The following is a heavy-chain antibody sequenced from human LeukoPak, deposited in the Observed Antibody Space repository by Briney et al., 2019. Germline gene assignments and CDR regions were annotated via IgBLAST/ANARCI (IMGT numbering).Heavy chain of an antibody. D-gene: IGHD6-13*01. CDR3: ARTAAGKDYYFDY. CDR1: GDSISSGGYY. J-gene: IGHJ4*02. V-gene: IGHV4-31*03. CDR2: IYYSGST. Sequence: SVTLSLTCTVSGDSISSGGYYWSWVRQHPGKGLEWIGYIYYSGSTYYNPSLKSRVTISVDTSKNQFSLKLSSVTAADTAVYYCARTAAGKDYYFDYWGQGTLVTVSS.